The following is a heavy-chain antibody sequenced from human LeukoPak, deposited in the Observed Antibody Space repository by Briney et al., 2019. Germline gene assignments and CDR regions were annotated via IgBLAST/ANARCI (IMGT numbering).Heavy chain of an antibody. D-gene: IGHD4-17*01. Sequence: PSETLSLTCTVSGGSISSSSYYWGWIRQPPGKGLEWIGSIYYSGSTYYNPSLKSRVTISVDTSKNQFSLKLSSVAAADTAVYYCARLETTVIYYFDYWGQGTLVTVSS. CDR1: GGSISSSSYY. V-gene: IGHV4-39*01. CDR3: ARLETTVIYYFDY. CDR2: IYYSGST. J-gene: IGHJ4*02.